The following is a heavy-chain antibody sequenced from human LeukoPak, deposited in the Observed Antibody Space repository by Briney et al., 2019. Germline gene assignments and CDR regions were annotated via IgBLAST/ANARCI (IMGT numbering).Heavy chain of an antibody. CDR2: ISNDGSRK. CDR3: ARDSYSSGWCAHFDY. V-gene: IGHV3-30*03. D-gene: IGHD6-19*01. CDR1: GFTFSRHG. Sequence: GGSLRLSCAPSGFTFSRHGMHWVRQAPGKGLEWVAIISNDGSRKYYAHSVEGRFTISRDNSKNTLYLQMNSLGAEDTAVYYCARDSYSSGWCAHFDYWGQGTLVTVSS. J-gene: IGHJ4*02.